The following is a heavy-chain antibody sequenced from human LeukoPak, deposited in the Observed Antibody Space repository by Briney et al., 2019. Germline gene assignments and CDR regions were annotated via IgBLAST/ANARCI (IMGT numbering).Heavy chain of an antibody. CDR2: INHSGST. CDR1: GGSISSYY. CDR3: ARYGSLYYFDY. D-gene: IGHD4-17*01. V-gene: IGHV4-34*01. J-gene: IGHJ4*02. Sequence: SETLSLTCTVSGGSISSYYWSWIRQPPGKGLEWIGEINHSGSTNYNPSLKSRVTISVDTSKNQFSLKLSSVTAADTAVYYCARYGSLYYFDYWGQGTLVTVSS.